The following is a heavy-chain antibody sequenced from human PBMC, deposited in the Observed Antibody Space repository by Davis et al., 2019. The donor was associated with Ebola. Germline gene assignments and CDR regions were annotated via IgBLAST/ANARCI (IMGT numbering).Heavy chain of an antibody. D-gene: IGHD5-24*01. CDR1: GYKFSDYW. Sequence: GESLKISCKASGYKFSDYWIGWVRQEPGKGLEWMGIIFPGDSDIRYSPSFQGQVTIPADKSISTAYLQRSSLKASDTAMYYCARGTDGYNPGGYFDSWGQGTLVTVSS. CDR2: IFPGDSDI. V-gene: IGHV5-51*01. CDR3: ARGTDGYNPGGYFDS. J-gene: IGHJ4*02.